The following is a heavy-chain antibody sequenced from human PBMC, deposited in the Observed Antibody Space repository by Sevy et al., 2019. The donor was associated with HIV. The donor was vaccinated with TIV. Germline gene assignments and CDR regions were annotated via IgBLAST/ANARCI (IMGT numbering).Heavy chain of an antibody. CDR1: GFTFSRYS. D-gene: IGHD6-19*01. CDR2: ISSSSSYI. CDR3: AMDRPGRAVGNWFDP. Sequence: GGSLRLSCAASGFTFSRYSMNWVRQAPGKGLEWVSSISSSSSYIYYADSVKGRFTISRDNAKNSRYLKMNSLRAEDTAVYYCAMDRPGRAVGNWFDPWGQGTLVTVSS. V-gene: IGHV3-21*01. J-gene: IGHJ5*02.